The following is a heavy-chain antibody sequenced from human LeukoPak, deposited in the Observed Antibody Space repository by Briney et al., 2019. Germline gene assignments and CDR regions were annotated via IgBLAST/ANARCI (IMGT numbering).Heavy chain of an antibody. CDR2: TYYRSTWYN. J-gene: IGHJ5*02. D-gene: IGHD2-2*01. CDR3: ARRLTQYDCFDP. V-gene: IGHV6-1*01. CDR1: GDSVSSNSVT. Sequence: SQTLSLTCAISGDSVSSNSVTWNWIRQSPSRGLDWLGRTYYRSTWYNDYAVSVRGRITVNPDTSKNQSSLHLNSVTPEDTAVYYCARRLTQYDCFDPWGQGILVTVSS.